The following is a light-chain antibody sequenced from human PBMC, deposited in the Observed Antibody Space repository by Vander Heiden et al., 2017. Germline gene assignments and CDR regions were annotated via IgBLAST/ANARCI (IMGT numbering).Light chain of an antibody. V-gene: IGKV3D-15*01. CDR1: QSVSSN. J-gene: IGKJ4*01. CDR3: QQYNNWPQA. CDR2: GAS. Sequence: EIVMAQSPATLSVSPGERATLSCRASQSVSSNLAWYQQKPGQAPRLLIFGASIRATGIPARFSGSGSGTDFTLTISSLQSEDFAVYYCQQYNNWPQAFGGGTKVEIK.